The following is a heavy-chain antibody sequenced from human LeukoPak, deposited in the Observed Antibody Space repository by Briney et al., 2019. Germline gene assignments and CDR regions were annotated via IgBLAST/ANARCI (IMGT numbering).Heavy chain of an antibody. CDR1: GFTFTNYP. V-gene: IGHV3-23*01. CDR2: ISGSGGST. CDR3: AGGDSQRWLQFIQFGAFDI. Sequence: GGSLRLSCAASGFTFTNYPMIWVRQAPGRGLTWVSGISGSGGSTYYADSVKGRFTISRDNPRSTLYLQMSSLRAEDTAVYYCAGGDSQRWLQFIQFGAFDIWGQGTMVTVSS. D-gene: IGHD5-24*01. J-gene: IGHJ3*02.